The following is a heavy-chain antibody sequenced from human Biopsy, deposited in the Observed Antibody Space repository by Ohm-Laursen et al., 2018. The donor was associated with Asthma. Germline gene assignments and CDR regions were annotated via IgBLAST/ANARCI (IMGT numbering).Heavy chain of an antibody. J-gene: IGHJ4*02. D-gene: IGHD1-26*01. CDR3: AKEVFPGWELRRGPDS. Sequence: LSLTCAASGFTFRNFGMHWVRQAPGKGLEWVALISSDVREWYADSVKGRFTISRDNSRNTLHLEMNSLRAEDTAVYFCAKEVFPGWELRRGPDSWGQGTLVTVSS. V-gene: IGHV3-30*18. CDR1: GFTFRNFG. CDR2: ISSDVRE.